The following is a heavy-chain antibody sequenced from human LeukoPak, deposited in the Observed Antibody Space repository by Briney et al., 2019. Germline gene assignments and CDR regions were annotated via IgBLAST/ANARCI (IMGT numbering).Heavy chain of an antibody. CDR1: GYTFTGYY. D-gene: IGHD3-22*01. V-gene: IGHV1-2*02. CDR3: ARDGMDSYDSSGYYPIDS. Sequence: ASVKVSCKASGYTFTGYYMHWVGQAPGQGLERMGWINPNSGGTNYAQKFQGRVTMTRDTSISTAYMELSRLRSDDTAVYYCARDGMDSYDSSGYYPIDSWGQGTLVTVSS. J-gene: IGHJ4*02. CDR2: INPNSGGT.